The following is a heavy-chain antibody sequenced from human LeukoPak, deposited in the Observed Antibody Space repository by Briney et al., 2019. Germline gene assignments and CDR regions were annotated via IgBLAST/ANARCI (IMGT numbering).Heavy chain of an antibody. CDR2: IIPIFGTA. V-gene: IGHV1-69*13. CDR1: GGTFSSYA. Sequence: SVKVSCKASGGTFSSYAISWVRQAPGQGLEWMGGIIPIFGTANYAQKFQGRVTITADESTSTAYMELSSLRSEDTAVYYCARDRFRGTTRDYFDYWGQGTLVTVSS. J-gene: IGHJ4*02. D-gene: IGHD1-1*01. CDR3: ARDRFRGTTRDYFDY.